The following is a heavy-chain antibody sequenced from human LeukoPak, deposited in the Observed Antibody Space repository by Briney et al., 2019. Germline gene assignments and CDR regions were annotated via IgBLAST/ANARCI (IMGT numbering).Heavy chain of an antibody. CDR3: ARVPDFVARPCDS. D-gene: IGHD3-16*02. CDR1: GGSFSGNY. CDR2: SSPTGDIT. J-gene: IGHJ4*02. V-gene: IGHV4-34*01. Sequence: SETLSLTCAVSGGSFSGNYWTLFRQTPGRGLEWIGESSPTGDITGYNPSLKGRATISVDSSKNQFSLKLTSVAAADAGVYYCARVPDFVARPCDSWGPGTLVTVSS.